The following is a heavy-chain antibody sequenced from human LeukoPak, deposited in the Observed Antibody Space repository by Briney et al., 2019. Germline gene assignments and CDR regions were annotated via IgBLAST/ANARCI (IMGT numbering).Heavy chain of an antibody. D-gene: IGHD5-24*01. CDR1: GGSISSYY. J-gene: IGHJ4*02. Sequence: SETLSLTCTVFGGSISSYYWSWIRQPPGKRLERLGYIYYSGSTNYNPSLKSRVTMSVDTSKNQFSLRLSSVTAADTAVYYCARDKRGDGYGDFDYWGQGTQVTVSS. V-gene: IGHV4-59*01. CDR2: IYYSGST. CDR3: ARDKRGDGYGDFDY.